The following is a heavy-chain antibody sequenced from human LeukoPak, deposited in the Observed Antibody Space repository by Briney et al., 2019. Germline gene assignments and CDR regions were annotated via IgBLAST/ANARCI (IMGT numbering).Heavy chain of an antibody. J-gene: IGHJ5*02. V-gene: IGHV3-30-3*01. CDR1: GFTFSDYP. CDR3: ARETLGWFDP. Sequence: PGGSLRLSCAASGFTFSDYPMDWVRQSPGKGLEWVAIISSDGSNKYYADSVKGRFTISRDNSKNTLYLQMSSLRAEGTAVYYCARETLGWFDPWGQGTLVTVSS. CDR2: ISSDGSNK.